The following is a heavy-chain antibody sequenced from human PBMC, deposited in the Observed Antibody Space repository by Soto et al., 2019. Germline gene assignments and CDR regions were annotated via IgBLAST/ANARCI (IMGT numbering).Heavy chain of an antibody. Sequence: PSETLSLTCTVSGGSVSSSSYYWGWVRQPPGKGLERIGSVYYSGSTYYNPSLESRVTISVDKSKNQFSLKLTSVTAADTAMYYCARQPYDSTGYYYGAWGQGTLVTVSS. CDR1: GGSVSSSSYY. CDR2: VYYSGST. D-gene: IGHD3-22*01. V-gene: IGHV4-39*01. J-gene: IGHJ5*02. CDR3: ARQPYDSTGYYYGA.